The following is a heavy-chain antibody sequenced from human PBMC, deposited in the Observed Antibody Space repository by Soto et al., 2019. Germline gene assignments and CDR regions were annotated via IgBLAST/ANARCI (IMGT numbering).Heavy chain of an antibody. J-gene: IGHJ6*02. Sequence: QVQLVQSGAEVKKPGASVKVSCKASGYTFTSYYMHWVRQAPGQGLEWMGIINPSGGSTSYAQKFQGRATMTRDTSTSTVYMELSSLRSEDTAVYYCARDLEIITIFGVVISYYYYGMDVWGQGTTVTVSS. V-gene: IGHV1-46*01. CDR3: ARDLEIITIFGVVISYYYYGMDV. CDR2: INPSGGST. D-gene: IGHD3-3*01. CDR1: GYTFTSYY.